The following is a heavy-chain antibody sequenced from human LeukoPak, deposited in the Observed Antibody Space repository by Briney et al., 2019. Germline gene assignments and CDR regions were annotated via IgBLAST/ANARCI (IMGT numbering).Heavy chain of an antibody. Sequence: GGSLRLSCAASGFAFSNSWMHWVRQVPGKGLVWVSRISSDGSSSIYADSVKGRVTISRDNAKNTLYLQINSLTAEDSAVYYCARDRSYNLDYWGQGTLVTVSS. CDR1: GFAFSNSW. V-gene: IGHV3-74*01. D-gene: IGHD5-24*01. CDR3: ARDRSYNLDY. J-gene: IGHJ4*02. CDR2: ISSDGSSS.